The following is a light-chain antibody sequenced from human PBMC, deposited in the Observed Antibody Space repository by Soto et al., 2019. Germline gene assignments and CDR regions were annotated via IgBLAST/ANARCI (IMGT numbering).Light chain of an antibody. J-gene: IGKJ4*01. V-gene: IGKV3-15*01. CDR3: QQYNNWPLT. CDR2: GAS. CDR1: QSVSSN. Sequence: EIVFTQSPGTLSLSPWERATLSSRASQSVSSNLAWYQQKPGQAPRLLIYGASTRATGIPARFSGSGSGTEFTLTISSLQSEDFAVYYCQQYNNWPLTFGGGTKVDI.